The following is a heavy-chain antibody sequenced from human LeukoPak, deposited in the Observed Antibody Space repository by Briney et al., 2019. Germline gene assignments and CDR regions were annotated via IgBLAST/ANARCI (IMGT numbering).Heavy chain of an antibody. CDR1: GFTFSSYG. CDR3: ARDRRPNYYDSSGYIDY. CDR2: IWYDGSNK. J-gene: IGHJ4*02. V-gene: IGHV3-33*01. Sequence: GGSLRLSCAASGFTFSSYGMHWVRQAPGKGLEWVAVIWYDGSNKYYADSVKGRFTISRDNSKNTLYLQMNSLRAEDTAVYYCARDRRPNYYDSSGYIDYWGQGTLVIVSS. D-gene: IGHD3-22*01.